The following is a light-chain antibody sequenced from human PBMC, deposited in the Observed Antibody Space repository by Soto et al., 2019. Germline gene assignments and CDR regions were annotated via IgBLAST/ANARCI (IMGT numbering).Light chain of an antibody. CDR2: DAS. J-gene: IGKJ5*01. Sequence: MVFTQSPGTLSLSPGERATLSCRASQSVRTSYFAWYQQKPGQAPRLLIYDASNRATGIPARFSGGGSGTDFTLTIDNLEPEDFAIYYCQQRSNGPPITFGQGTRLE. V-gene: IGKV3-11*01. CDR1: QSVRTSY. CDR3: QQRSNGPPIT.